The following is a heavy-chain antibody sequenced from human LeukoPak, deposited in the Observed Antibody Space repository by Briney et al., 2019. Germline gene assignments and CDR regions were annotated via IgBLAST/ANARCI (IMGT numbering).Heavy chain of an antibody. CDR3: ARDRPTGASRLFVVQ. D-gene: IGHD3-3*01. V-gene: IGHV3-21*01. Sequence: PGGSLRLSCAASGFTFSSYSMTWVRQAPGKGLEWVSSMSSGSRYIYYAESARGRFTISRDNAKNSLYLLMNSLRAEDTAAYYCARDRPTGASRLFVVQWGQGTLVTVSS. CDR2: MSSGSRYI. CDR1: GFTFSSYS. J-gene: IGHJ4*02.